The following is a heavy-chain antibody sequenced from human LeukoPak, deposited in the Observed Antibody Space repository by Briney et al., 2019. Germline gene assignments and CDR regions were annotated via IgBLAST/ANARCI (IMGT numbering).Heavy chain of an antibody. D-gene: IGHD4-17*01. CDR1: GYTFRNYG. CDR2: INPSGGRT. V-gene: IGHV1-46*01. CDR3: ARGTTEESMDV. Sequence: ASVKVSCKASGYTFRNYGISWVRQAPGQGLECMGIINPSGGRTSYAQKFQGRVTMTRDTSTSTVYMELSSLRSEDTAVYYCARGTTEESMDVWGQGTTVTVSS. J-gene: IGHJ6*02.